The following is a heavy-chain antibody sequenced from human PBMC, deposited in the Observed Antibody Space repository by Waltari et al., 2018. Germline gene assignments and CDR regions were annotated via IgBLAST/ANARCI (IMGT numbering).Heavy chain of an antibody. CDR1: GYSFSSYW. Sequence: EVQLVQSGAEVKRPGESLKISCKGSGYSFSSYWSGWVRQMPGKGLEWMGISDPGDSDTRYSPSLQGQATIAADKSVSTAYLQWGSLKASDTAMYFCARRVISGGSPLFDFWGRGTLVTVSS. J-gene: IGHJ4*02. CDR3: ARRVISGGSPLFDF. D-gene: IGHD3-10*01. CDR2: SDPGDSDT. V-gene: IGHV5-51*01.